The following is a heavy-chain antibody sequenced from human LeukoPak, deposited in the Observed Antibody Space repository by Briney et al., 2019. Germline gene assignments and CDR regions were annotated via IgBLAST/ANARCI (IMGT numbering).Heavy chain of an antibody. D-gene: IGHD6-19*01. Sequence: SETLSLTCTVSGTSISDYYLSWIRQTPGKPLEWIAYIHTTGGPRYNPSLTSRLTMSVDTSKSQFSLKLTSMTAADTGVYYCARHPPRGDSGWSFDSWGQGVLVTVSS. CDR3: ARHPPRGDSGWSFDS. CDR1: GTSISDYY. CDR2: IHTTGGP. J-gene: IGHJ4*02. V-gene: IGHV4-4*09.